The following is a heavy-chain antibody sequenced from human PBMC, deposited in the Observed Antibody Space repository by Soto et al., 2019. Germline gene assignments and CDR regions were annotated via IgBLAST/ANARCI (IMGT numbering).Heavy chain of an antibody. V-gene: IGHV4-61*01. J-gene: IGHJ3*02. CDR1: GFFVSSGSYY. CDR2: MSHSGGT. D-gene: IGHD1-1*01. CDR3: ARVERGTVTTVVDAFDI. Sequence: PSETLSLTCAVYGFFVSSGSYYWSWIRQPPGKGLEWIGEMSHSGGTHFNPSLKSRVTISVDTSKNQFSLNIYSVTAADTALYYCARVERGTVTTVVDAFDIWGPGTMVTVSS.